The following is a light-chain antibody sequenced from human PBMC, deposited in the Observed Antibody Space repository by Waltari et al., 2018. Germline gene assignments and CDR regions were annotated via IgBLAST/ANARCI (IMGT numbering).Light chain of an antibody. Sequence: DIQMTQSPSSLSASVGDSVTITCHASQDISHYLNWYQQKRGRAPKLLISDVSNLQRGVPSRFSGSGSGTDFTFTISSLQPEDIATYYCQQYDNVPRFGGGTKVEIK. CDR1: QDISHY. CDR3: QQYDNVPR. J-gene: IGKJ4*01. CDR2: DVS. V-gene: IGKV1-33*01.